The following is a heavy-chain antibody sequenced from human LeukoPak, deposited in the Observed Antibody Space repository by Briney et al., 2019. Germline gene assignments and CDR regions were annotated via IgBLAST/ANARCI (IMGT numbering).Heavy chain of an antibody. CDR2: ISWNSGSI. Sequence: PGGSLRLSCAASGFTFSSYWMHWVRQAPGKGLEWVSGISWNSGSIGYADSVKGRFTISRDNAKNSLYLQMNSLRAEDTAVYYCSVATSEKAAGTGGGQGTLVTVSS. J-gene: IGHJ4*02. D-gene: IGHD6-13*01. CDR1: GFTFSSYW. V-gene: IGHV3-9*01. CDR3: SVATSEKAAGTG.